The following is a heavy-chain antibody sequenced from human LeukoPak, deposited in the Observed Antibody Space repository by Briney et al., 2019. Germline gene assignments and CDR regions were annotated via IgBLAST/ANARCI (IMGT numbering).Heavy chain of an antibody. V-gene: IGHV3-23*01. CDR1: GFTFSSYG. CDR3: AKDGDSTGYYSSYYNHMDV. Sequence: GGSLRLSCAASGFTFSSYGINWVRRAPSKGLEWVSGITGSGTTTYYADSLKGRVTISRDNSKNKVYLQMNSLRAEDTAVYYCAKDGDSTGYYSSYYNHMDVWGKGTSVTISS. CDR2: ITGSGTTT. D-gene: IGHD3-22*01. J-gene: IGHJ6*03.